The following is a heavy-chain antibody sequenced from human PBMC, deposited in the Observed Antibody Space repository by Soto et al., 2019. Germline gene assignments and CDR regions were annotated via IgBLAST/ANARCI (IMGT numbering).Heavy chain of an antibody. V-gene: IGHV1-2*04. CDR3: SREMATPPRAFDI. CDR2: INPNSGGT. CDR1: GYTFTGYY. D-gene: IGHD5-12*01. Sequence: GXSVKVSCKASGYTFTGYYMHWVRQAPGQGLEWMGWINPNSGGTNYAQKFQGWVTMTRDTSISTAYMELSRLRSDDTAVYYCSREMATPPRAFDIWGQGTMVT. J-gene: IGHJ3*02.